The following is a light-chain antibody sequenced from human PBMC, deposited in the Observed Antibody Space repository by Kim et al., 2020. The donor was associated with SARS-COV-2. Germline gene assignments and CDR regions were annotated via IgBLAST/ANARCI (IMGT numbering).Light chain of an antibody. J-gene: IGLJ2*01. CDR2: QDS. CDR3: QAWDSSTACVV. CDR1: KLGDKY. Sequence: SYELTQPPSVSVSPGQTASITCSGDKLGDKYACWYQQKPGQSPVLVIYQDSKRPSGIPERFSGFNSGNTATLTISGTQAMDEADYYCQAWDSSTACVVFG. V-gene: IGLV3-1*01.